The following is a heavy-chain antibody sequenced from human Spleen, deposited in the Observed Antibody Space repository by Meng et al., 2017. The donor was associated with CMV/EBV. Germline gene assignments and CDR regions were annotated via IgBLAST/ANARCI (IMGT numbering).Heavy chain of an antibody. CDR2: ISSSSSNI. CDR3: ARTKYCSSINCYFAIVFDL. CDR1: GFTFSNYA. Sequence: GESLKISCAASGFTFSNYAMIWVRQTPGKGLEWVSFISSSSSNINYADSLKGRFTISRDNAKNSLFLQMNSLRAEDTAVYYCARTKYCSSINCYFAIVFDLWGQGTMVTVSS. D-gene: IGHD2-2*01. J-gene: IGHJ3*01. V-gene: IGHV3-21*01.